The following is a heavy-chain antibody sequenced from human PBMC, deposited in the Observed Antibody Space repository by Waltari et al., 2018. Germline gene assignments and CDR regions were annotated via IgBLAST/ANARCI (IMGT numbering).Heavy chain of an antibody. CDR2: IIPSFGKA. CDR3: ARGYYDFWSGTTPVYFDD. V-gene: IGHV1-69*05. CDR1: GGTFSSYA. D-gene: IGHD3-3*01. J-gene: IGHJ4*02. Sequence: QVQLVQSGAEVKKPGSSVKVSCKASGGTFSSYAISWVRQAPGQGLAWMGGIIPSFGKANYAQKYQCRVTITTDESTSTAYMELSSLRSEDTAVYYCARGYYDFWSGTTPVYFDDWGQGTLVTVSS.